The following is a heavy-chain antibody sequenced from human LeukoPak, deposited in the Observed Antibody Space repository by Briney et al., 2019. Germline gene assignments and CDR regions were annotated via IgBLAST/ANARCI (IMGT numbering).Heavy chain of an antibody. J-gene: IGHJ4*02. V-gene: IGHV3-74*01. CDR3: GRGSVGTDC. Sequence: GGSLRLSCAASVFTFSNYGMHWVCHAPGKGLDWVSHINTDGTATTSADAARGRFTTSKENAKNTLSLQMTSRTAEAAAVYSGGRGSVGTDCWGQGSLVSVSS. CDR2: INTDGTAT. CDR1: VFTFSNYG. D-gene: IGHD3-10*01.